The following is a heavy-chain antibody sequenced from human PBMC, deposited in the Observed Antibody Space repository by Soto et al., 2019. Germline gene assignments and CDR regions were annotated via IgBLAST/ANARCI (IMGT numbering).Heavy chain of an antibody. J-gene: IGHJ4*02. CDR2: IYYSGST. CDR1: GGSISSGDYY. V-gene: IGHV4-30-4*01. CDR3: ARGLTYYYDSSGSAYYY. D-gene: IGHD3-22*01. Sequence: QVQLQESGPGLVKPSQTLSLTCTVSGGSISSGDYYWSWIRQPPGKGLEWIGYIYYSGSTYYNPSLKSRVTISVDTSKNQFSLKLSSVTAADTAVYYCARGLTYYYDSSGSAYYYWGQGTLVTVSS.